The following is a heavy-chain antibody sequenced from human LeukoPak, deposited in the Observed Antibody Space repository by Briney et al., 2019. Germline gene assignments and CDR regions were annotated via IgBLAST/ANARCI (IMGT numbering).Heavy chain of an antibody. D-gene: IGHD1-26*01. CDR1: GFTLSRYD. J-gene: IGHJ4*02. Sequence: GGSLRLSCVASGFTLSRYDMHWVRQAPGKGLQWVAVISFDGGNEIYADSVKGRFTISRDNSKNTLYLQMNSLRAEDTAVYYCARILDTAWGELGYWGQGTLVTVSS. CDR2: ISFDGGNE. V-gene: IGHV3-30-3*01. CDR3: ARILDTAWGELGY.